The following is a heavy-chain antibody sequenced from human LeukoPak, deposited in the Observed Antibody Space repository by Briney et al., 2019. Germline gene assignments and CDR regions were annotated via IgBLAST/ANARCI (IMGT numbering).Heavy chain of an antibody. D-gene: IGHD1-1*01. CDR2: ISSSSSTI. CDR1: GFTFSSYS. Sequence: PAGGSLRLSCAASGFTFSSYSMNWVRQAPGKGLEWVSYISSSSSTIYYADSVKGRFTISRDNAKNSLYLQMNSLRAEDTAVYYCARGTYYYDDWGQGTLVTVSS. J-gene: IGHJ4*02. V-gene: IGHV3-48*04. CDR3: ARGTYYYDD.